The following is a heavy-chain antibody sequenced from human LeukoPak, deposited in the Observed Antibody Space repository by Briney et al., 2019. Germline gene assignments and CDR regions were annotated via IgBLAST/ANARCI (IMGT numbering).Heavy chain of an antibody. D-gene: IGHD3-22*01. CDR3: ARGLMGGYPYFEN. V-gene: IGHV3-20*04. J-gene: IGHJ4*02. CDR1: GFIFYDYD. CDR2: INWNGNTI. Sequence: GGSLRLSCAASGFIFYDYDMNWVRQAPGKGLEWGSHINWNGNTIVYGDSVKGRFTISRDNAKNSLYLQMNSLRAEDTAFYYCARGLMGGYPYFENWGQGTLVTVSS.